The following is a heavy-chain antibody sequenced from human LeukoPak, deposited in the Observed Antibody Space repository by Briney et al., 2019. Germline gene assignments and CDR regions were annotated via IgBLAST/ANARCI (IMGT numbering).Heavy chain of an antibody. CDR3: AKVEGANGNFFY. J-gene: IGHJ4*02. CDR1: GFTFNDYG. V-gene: IGHV3-30*18. D-gene: IGHD2-8*01. CDR2: ISYDGGHK. Sequence: GGSLRLSCAASGFTFNDYGMHWVRQAPGKGLEWVALISYDGGHKYYADSVRGRFTVSRDNSKNTLYLQMNSLRAEDTAVYYCAKVEGANGNFFYWVQGTLVTVSS.